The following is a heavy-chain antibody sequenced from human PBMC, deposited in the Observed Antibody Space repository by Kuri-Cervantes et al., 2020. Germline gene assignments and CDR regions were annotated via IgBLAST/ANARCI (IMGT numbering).Heavy chain of an antibody. Sequence: GESLKISCAASGFTFSDYYMSWIRQAPGKGLEWVSYISSSGSTIYYADSVKGRFTISRDNAKNSLCLQMNSLRAEDTAVYYCARGGYALAVCDYWGQGTLVTVSS. CDR3: ARGGYALAVCDY. D-gene: IGHD3-16*01. CDR1: GFTFSDYY. CDR2: ISSSGSTI. V-gene: IGHV3-11*01. J-gene: IGHJ4*02.